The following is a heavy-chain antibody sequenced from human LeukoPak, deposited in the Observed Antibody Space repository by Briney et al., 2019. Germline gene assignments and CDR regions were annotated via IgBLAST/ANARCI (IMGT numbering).Heavy chain of an antibody. Sequence: SETLSLTCAVYGVSFSGYYWSWIRQPPGKGLEWIGEINHSGSTNYNPSLKSRVTISVDTSKNQFSLKLSSVTAADTAVYYCARVVVPAAIDYWGQGTLVTVSS. CDR3: ARVVVPAAIDY. CDR2: INHSGST. D-gene: IGHD2-2*01. CDR1: GVSFSGYY. V-gene: IGHV4-34*01. J-gene: IGHJ4*02.